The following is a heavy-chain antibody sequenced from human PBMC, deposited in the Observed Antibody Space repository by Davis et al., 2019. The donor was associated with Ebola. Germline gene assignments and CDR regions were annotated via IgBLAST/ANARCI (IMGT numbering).Heavy chain of an antibody. CDR2: INHSGST. V-gene: IGHV4-34*01. J-gene: IGHJ4*02. D-gene: IGHD1-14*01. Sequence: MPSETLSLTCAVYGGSFSGYYWSRIRQPLGKGLEWIGEINHSGSTNYNPSLKSRVTISVDTSKNQFSLKLSSVTAADTAVYYCARGNRLYATLNRWGQGTLVTVSS. CDR1: GGSFSGYY. CDR3: ARGNRLYATLNR.